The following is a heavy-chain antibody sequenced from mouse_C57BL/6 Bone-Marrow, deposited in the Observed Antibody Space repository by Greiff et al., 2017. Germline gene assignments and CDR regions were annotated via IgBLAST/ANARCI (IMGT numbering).Heavy chain of an antibody. Sequence: EVHLVESGGGLVKPGGSLKLSCAASGFTFSSYAMSWVRQTPEKRLEWVATISDGGSYSYYPDNVKGRFTISRDNVKNNLYLQMSHLKSEDTAIYYCARIYYYGLFDYWGQGTTLTVSA. J-gene: IGHJ2*01. CDR3: ARIYYYGLFDY. CDR1: GFTFSSYA. CDR2: ISDGGSYS. D-gene: IGHD1-1*01. V-gene: IGHV5-4*01.